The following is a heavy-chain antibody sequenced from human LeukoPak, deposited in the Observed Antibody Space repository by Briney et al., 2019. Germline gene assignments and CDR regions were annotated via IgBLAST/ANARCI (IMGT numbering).Heavy chain of an antibody. Sequence: GGSLRLSCAVSGFTFSDFWMNWVRRSPGKGLEWVASINQNGGETSYVDSVKGRFTISRDNPKNSLYLQMSGLRAEDTAVYYCARDGTAPGLYFDLWGQGTLVTVSS. CDR3: ARDGTAPGLYFDL. D-gene: IGHD6-13*01. V-gene: IGHV3-7*01. CDR2: INQNGGET. J-gene: IGHJ4*01. CDR1: GFTFSDFW.